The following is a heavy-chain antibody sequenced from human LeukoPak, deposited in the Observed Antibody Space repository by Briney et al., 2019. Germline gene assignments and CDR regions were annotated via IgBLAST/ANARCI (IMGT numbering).Heavy chain of an antibody. J-gene: IGHJ4*02. CDR2: IYHTGST. CDR3: GSAGWRITVGSDY. CDR1: GYSIRRRYY. D-gene: IGHD3-10*01. V-gene: IGHV4-38-2*01. Sequence: SETLSLTCGVSGYSIRRRYYLSKIRQPPGKGLEWIGTIYHTGSTYYTPSLGSRVTISVDMSKNEFSLNLNSVTAADTAVYYCGSAGWRITVGSDYWGEGALVTVSS.